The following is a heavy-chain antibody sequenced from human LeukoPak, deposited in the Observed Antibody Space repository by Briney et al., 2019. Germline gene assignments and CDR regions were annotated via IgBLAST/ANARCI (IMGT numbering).Heavy chain of an antibody. Sequence: PSETLSLTCSVSGGSISTYYWSWIRQPAGKGLEWIGRIYTSGSTNYNPSLKSRVTMSVDTSKNQFSLKLSSVTAADTAVYFCVRVIGAPNYYYYMDVWGKGTTATVSS. CDR1: GGSISTYY. V-gene: IGHV4-4*07. J-gene: IGHJ6*03. CDR3: VRVIGAPNYYYYMDV. D-gene: IGHD3-22*01. CDR2: IYTSGST.